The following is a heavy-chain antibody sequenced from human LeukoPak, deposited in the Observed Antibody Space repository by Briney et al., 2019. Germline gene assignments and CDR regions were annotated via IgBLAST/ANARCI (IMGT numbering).Heavy chain of an antibody. J-gene: IGHJ4*02. D-gene: IGHD1-26*01. CDR2: IYPGDSDT. CDR3: ARRVSNLVGTYYFDS. CDR1: GYSFTSYW. Sequence: GESLKISCKGSGYSFTSYWIGWVRQMPGKGLEWMGIIYPGDSDTRYSPSLQGQVTISADKSISTAYLQWSSLKASDTAMYYCARRVSNLVGTYYFDSWGQGTLVTVSS. V-gene: IGHV5-51*01.